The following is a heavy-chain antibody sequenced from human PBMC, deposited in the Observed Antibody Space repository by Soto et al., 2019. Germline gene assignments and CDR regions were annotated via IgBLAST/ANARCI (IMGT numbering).Heavy chain of an antibody. V-gene: IGHV4-59*08. Sequence: PSDTLSLTCTAPGVSITNNYWSWIRQPPGKGLEWIGFISYSVSTNYNPSLKSRVTMSLDTSKNQFSLKLSSVTAADTAVYYCARHGADIVVGYLDYWGQGTSVTVSS. D-gene: IGHD2-21*01. J-gene: IGHJ4*02. CDR2: ISYSVST. CDR1: GVSITNNY. CDR3: ARHGADIVVGYLDY.